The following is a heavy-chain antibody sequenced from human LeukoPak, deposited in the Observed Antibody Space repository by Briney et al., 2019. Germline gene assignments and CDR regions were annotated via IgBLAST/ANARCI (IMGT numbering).Heavy chain of an antibody. CDR1: GFTMSHYG. V-gene: IGHV3-23*01. Sequence: QPGGSLRLSCAASGFTMSHYGVSWVRQAPGKGLEWISGIRSAVETTHYADSVKGRFTISRDNSKNTLYLQINSLRAEDTALYYCARAPGGSGYSYLDFWGQGTPVTVSS. D-gene: IGHD3-22*01. J-gene: IGHJ4*02. CDR2: IRSAVETT. CDR3: ARAPGGSGYSYLDF.